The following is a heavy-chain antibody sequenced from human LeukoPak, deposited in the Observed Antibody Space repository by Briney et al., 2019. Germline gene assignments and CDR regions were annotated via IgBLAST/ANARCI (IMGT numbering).Heavy chain of an antibody. CDR2: IYYSGST. D-gene: IGHD6-13*01. V-gene: IGHV4-39*01. J-gene: IGHJ6*03. Sequence: PSETLSLTCTVSGGSISSSSYYWGWIRQPPGKGLEWIGSIYYSGSTYYNPSLKSRVTISVDTSKNQFSLKLSSVTAADTAVYYCARHEVAAAHYYYYMDVWGKGTTVTISS. CDR1: GGSISSSSYY. CDR3: ARHEVAAAHYYYYMDV.